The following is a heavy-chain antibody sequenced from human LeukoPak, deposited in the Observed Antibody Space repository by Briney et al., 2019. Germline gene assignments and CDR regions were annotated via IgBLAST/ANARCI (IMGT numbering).Heavy chain of an antibody. J-gene: IGHJ4*02. CDR2: IYTSGST. CDR3: ARDPFSPLVAPL. Sequence: PSETLSLTCTVSGGSISSGSYYWSWIRQPAGKGLEWIGRIYTSGSTNYNPSLKSRVTISVDTSKNQFSLKLSSVTAADTAVYYCARDPFSPLVAPLWGQGTLVTVSS. CDR1: GGSISSGSYY. D-gene: IGHD2-15*01. V-gene: IGHV4-61*02.